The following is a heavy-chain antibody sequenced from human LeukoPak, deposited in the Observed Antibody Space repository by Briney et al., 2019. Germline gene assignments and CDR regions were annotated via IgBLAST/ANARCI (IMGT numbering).Heavy chain of an antibody. CDR2: IYKRGST. V-gene: IGHV4-39*07. Sequence: LETLSLTCTVSGGSISSTSYYWGWIRQPPGKGLEWIGNIYKRGSTYYNASLKSRLTISVDTSKNQFSLKLSSVTAADTAVYYCAREGTAYGMDVWGQGTTVTVSS. J-gene: IGHJ6*02. CDR3: AREGTAYGMDV. CDR1: GGSISSTSYY. D-gene: IGHD3-10*01.